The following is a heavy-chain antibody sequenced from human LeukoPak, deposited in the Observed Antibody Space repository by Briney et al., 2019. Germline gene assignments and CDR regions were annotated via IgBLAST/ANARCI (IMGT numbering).Heavy chain of an antibody. D-gene: IGHD1-1*01. Sequence: GGSLRLSCAASGFTLTNFWMNWVRQTPGKGLMWVSRIQTDGSTRYAESVKGRFTISRDNAKNTVYLQMNTLSAEDTAIYYCARGLHWNDFNWFDSWGQGTLVTVSS. V-gene: IGHV3-74*01. CDR1: GFTLTNFW. CDR3: ARGLHWNDFNWFDS. CDR2: IQTDGST. J-gene: IGHJ5*01.